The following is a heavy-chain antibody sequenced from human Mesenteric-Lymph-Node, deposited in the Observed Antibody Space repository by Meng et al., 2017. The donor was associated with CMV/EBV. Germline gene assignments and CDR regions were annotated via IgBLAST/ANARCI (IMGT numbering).Heavy chain of an antibody. CDR2: FYYSGST. J-gene: IGHJ5*02. Sequence: GSLRLSCAASGFTFSDYYMSWIRQPPGKGLEWIGTFYYSGSTYYNPSLKSRVTISVDTSNNQFSLRLTSLTAADTAVYYCARARFTNYDVLTGFYTWWFDPWGQGALVTVSS. D-gene: IGHD3-9*01. CDR3: ARARFTNYDVLTGFYTWWFDP. CDR1: GFTFSDYY. V-gene: IGHV4-38-2*01.